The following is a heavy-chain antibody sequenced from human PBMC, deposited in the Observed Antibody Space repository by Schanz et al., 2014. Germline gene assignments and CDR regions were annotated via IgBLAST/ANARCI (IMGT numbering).Heavy chain of an antibody. D-gene: IGHD2-15*01. V-gene: IGHV3-30*04. CDR1: GFTFNDYA. CDR3: ARDISPESRGPLYYDAFDI. Sequence: QVQLVESGGGVVQPGRSLKLSCAASGFTFNDYAMHWVRQAPGKGLEWVAVISYEGSKKYYPDSVQGRFTISRDNAKNSLYLQMTSLRAEDAAVYYCARDISPESRGPLYYDAFDIWGQGTVVTVS. CDR2: ISYEGSKK. J-gene: IGHJ3*02.